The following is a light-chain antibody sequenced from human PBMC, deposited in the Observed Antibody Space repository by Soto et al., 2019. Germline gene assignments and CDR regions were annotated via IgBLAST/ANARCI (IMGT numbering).Light chain of an antibody. Sequence: DIQMTQSPSSLSASVGDRVTITCRASQIISRYLSWYQQKPGKIPKLLIYRISELLSGVPSRFSGSGSGTDFTLTISSLQPEDFATYYCQQSHGTFGQGTKVEIK. CDR3: QQSHGT. V-gene: IGKV1-39*01. CDR2: RIS. CDR1: QIISRY. J-gene: IGKJ1*01.